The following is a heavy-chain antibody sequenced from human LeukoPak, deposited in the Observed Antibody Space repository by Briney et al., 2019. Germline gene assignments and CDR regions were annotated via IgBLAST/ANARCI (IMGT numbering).Heavy chain of an antibody. J-gene: IGHJ3*02. Sequence: GASVKVSCKASGYTFTTYDINWVRQATGQGLEWMGRIIPILGIANYAQKFQGRVTITADKSTSTAYMELSSLRSEDTAVYYCARGGDSMAAFDIWGQGTMVTVSS. CDR1: GYTFTTYD. CDR2: IIPILGIA. D-gene: IGHD5-24*01. CDR3: ARGGDSMAAFDI. V-gene: IGHV1-69*04.